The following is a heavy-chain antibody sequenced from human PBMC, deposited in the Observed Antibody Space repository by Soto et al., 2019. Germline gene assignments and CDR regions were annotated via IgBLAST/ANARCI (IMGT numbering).Heavy chain of an antibody. CDR1: GGSISSYY. V-gene: IGHV4-59*08. CDR2: IYYSGST. D-gene: IGHD3-10*01. CDR3: ARHNYGSVSTYCDY. J-gene: IGHJ4*02. Sequence: QVQLQESGPGLVKPSETLSLTCTVSGGSISSYYWSWIRQPPGKGLEWIGYIYYSGSTNYNPSLKSRVTISVDTSKKQFSLKLNSMTAADTAVYYGARHNYGSVSTYCDYWGQGTLVTVSS.